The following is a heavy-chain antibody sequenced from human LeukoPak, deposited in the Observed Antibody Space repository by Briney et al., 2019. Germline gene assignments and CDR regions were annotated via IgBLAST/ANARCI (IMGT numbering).Heavy chain of an antibody. J-gene: IGHJ5*02. V-gene: IGHV5-51*01. CDR3: AREAAAGTVWFDP. CDR2: IYPGDSNT. Sequence: GESLKISCKCSGYSFTSYWICWVRQMPGKGLEWMGIIYPGDSNTRYSPSFQGQVNLSAYKSISTAYLQWSSLKASDTAIYYCAREAAAGTVWFDPWGQGTLVTVSS. D-gene: IGHD6-13*01. CDR1: GYSFTSYW.